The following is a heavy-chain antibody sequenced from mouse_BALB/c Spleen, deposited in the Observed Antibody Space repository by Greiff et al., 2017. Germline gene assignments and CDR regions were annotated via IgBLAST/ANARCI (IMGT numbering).Heavy chain of an antibody. CDR2: INPSSGYT. V-gene: IGHV1-4*01. CDR3: ARGGLLAHYAMDY. D-gene: IGHD2-3*01. CDR1: GYTFTSYT. Sequence: QVQLQQSGAELARPGASVKMSCKASGYTFTSYTMHWVKQRPGQGLEWIGYINPSSGYTNYNQKFKDKATLTADKSSSTAYMQLSSLTSEDSAVYYCARGGLLAHYAMDYWGQGTSVTVSS. J-gene: IGHJ4*01.